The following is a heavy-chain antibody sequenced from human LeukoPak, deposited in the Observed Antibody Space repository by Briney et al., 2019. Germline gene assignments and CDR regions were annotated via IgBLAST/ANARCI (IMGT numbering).Heavy chain of an antibody. J-gene: IGHJ4*02. CDR1: GFTFSSYS. CDR2: ISSSSYI. V-gene: IGHV3-21*01. CDR3: ARDLRYGEGYYFDY. Sequence: GGSLRLSCAASGFTFSSYSMNWVRQAPGKGLECVSSISSSSYIYYADSVKGRFTISRDNAKNSLYLQMNSLRAEDTAVYYCARDLRYGEGYYFDYWGQGTLVTVSS. D-gene: IGHD4/OR15-4a*01.